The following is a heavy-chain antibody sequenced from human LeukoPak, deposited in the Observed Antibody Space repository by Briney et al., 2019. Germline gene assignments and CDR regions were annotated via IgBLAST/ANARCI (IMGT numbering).Heavy chain of an antibody. CDR2: IKQDGSEK. CDR3: ARDFPDDSRGCYYLWWFDP. CDR1: GFTFSSYW. D-gene: IGHD3-22*01. J-gene: IGHJ5*02. Sequence: GGSLRLSCAASGFTFSSYWMSWVRQAPGKGLEWVANIKQDGSEKYYVDSVKGRFTISRDNAKNSLYLHMNSLRAEDTAVYYCARDFPDDSRGCYYLWWFDPWGQGTLVTVSS. V-gene: IGHV3-7*03.